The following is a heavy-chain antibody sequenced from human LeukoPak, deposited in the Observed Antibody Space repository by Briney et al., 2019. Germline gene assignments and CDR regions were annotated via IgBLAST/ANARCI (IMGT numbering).Heavy chain of an antibody. J-gene: IGHJ4*02. CDR3: ATAYYDFWSGYPYFDY. CDR1: GGSISSSNW. CDR2: IYHSGST. D-gene: IGHD3-3*01. V-gene: IGHV4-4*02. Sequence: PSGTLSLTCAVSGGSISSSNWWSWVRQPPGKGLEWIGEIYHSGSTNYNPSLKSRVTISVDKSKNQFSLKLSSVTAADTAVYYCATAYYDFWSGYPYFDYWGQGTLVTVSS.